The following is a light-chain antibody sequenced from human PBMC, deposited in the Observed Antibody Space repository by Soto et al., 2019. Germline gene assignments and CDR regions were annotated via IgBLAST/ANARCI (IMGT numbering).Light chain of an antibody. V-gene: IGKV4-1*01. J-gene: IGKJ4*01. CDR3: QQYYDTPFT. CDR1: QSILYSSNNKNY. Sequence: DIVMTQSPDSLAVSLGERATINCKSSQSILYSSNNKNYLAWYQQKPGQPPKLLIYWASTRESGVPDRFTGSGSGTEFTLTISSLEAEDVTLCYCQQYYDTPFTFGRGTKVEI. CDR2: WAS.